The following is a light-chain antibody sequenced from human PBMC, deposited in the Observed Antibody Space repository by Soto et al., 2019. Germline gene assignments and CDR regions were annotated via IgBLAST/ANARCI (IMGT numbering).Light chain of an antibody. CDR3: QQYTNWPLT. CDR1: QSVSSN. J-gene: IGKJ4*01. Sequence: EIVMTQSPATLSVSPGERATLSCRASQSVSSNLAWYQQKPGQAPRLLIYGASTRATGIPARFSGSGSGTEFTLTISSLQSEDFAVYYWQQYTNWPLTFGGGTKVEIK. CDR2: GAS. V-gene: IGKV3-15*01.